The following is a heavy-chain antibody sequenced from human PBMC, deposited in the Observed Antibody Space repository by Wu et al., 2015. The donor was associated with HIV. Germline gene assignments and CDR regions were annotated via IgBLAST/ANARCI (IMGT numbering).Heavy chain of an antibody. CDR3: ARDQNYKATTNRGWFDP. CDR2: MNPNSGNT. Sequence: LVQSGAELKKPGASVKVSCKASGYTFTSYDINWVRQATGQGLEWMGWMNPNSGNTGYAQKFQGRVTMTRNTSISTAYMELRSLRSDDTAVYYCARDQNYKATTNRGWFDPWGQGTLVTVSS. D-gene: IGHD3-10*01. J-gene: IGHJ5*02. V-gene: IGHV1-8*01. CDR1: GYTFTSYD.